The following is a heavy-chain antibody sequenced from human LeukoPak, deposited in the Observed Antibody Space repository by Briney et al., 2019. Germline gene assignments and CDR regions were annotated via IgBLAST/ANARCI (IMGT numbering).Heavy chain of an antibody. CDR3: AIPDYGGNSFSAFDI. V-gene: IGHV1-46*01. Sequence: ASVRVSCKASGYTFTSYYMHWVRQAPGQGLEWMGIINPSGGSTSYAQKFQGRVTMTRDMSTSTVYMELSSLRSEDTAVYYCAIPDYGGNSFSAFDIWGQGTMVTVSS. J-gene: IGHJ3*02. CDR2: INPSGGST. D-gene: IGHD4-23*01. CDR1: GYTFTSYY.